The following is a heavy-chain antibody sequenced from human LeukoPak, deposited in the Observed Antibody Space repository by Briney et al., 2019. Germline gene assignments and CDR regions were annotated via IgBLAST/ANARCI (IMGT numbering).Heavy chain of an antibody. CDR2: ISDSGST. CDR1: GGSINNYY. Sequence: PSETLSLTCTVSGGSINNYYWSWTRQPPGKGLEWIGYISDSGSTNYNPSLKSRVTISVDRSKNQFSLELTSVTAADTAVYYCARGYSSTWLFFDYWGQGTLVTVSS. V-gene: IGHV4-59*13. CDR3: ARGYSSTWLFFDY. D-gene: IGHD6-13*01. J-gene: IGHJ4*02.